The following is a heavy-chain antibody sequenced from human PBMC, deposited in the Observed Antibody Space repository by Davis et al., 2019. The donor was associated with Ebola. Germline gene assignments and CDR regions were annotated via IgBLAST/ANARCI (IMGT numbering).Heavy chain of an antibody. D-gene: IGHD4-17*01. J-gene: IGHJ4*02. CDR3: ARREIDGDYVQDS. CDR2: INHSGST. Sequence: SETLSLTCAVYGGSFSGYYWSWIRQPPGKGLEWIGEINHSGSTNYNPSLKSRVTISVDTSKNQFSLKLSSVTAADPAVYYCARREIDGDYVQDSWGQGALVTVSS. CDR1: GGSFSGYY. V-gene: IGHV4-34*01.